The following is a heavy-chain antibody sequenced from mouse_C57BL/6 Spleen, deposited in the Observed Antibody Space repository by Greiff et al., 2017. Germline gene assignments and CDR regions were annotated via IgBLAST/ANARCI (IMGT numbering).Heavy chain of an antibody. D-gene: IGHD1-1*01. CDR3: ARSNYYGGSYGAMDY. V-gene: IGHV1-81*01. J-gene: IGHJ4*01. CDR2: IYPRSGNT. CDR1: GYTFTSYG. Sequence: VKLQESGAELARPGASVKLSCKASGYTFTSYGISWVKQRTGQGLEWIGEIYPRSGNTYYNEKFKGKATLTADKSSSTAYMELRSLTSEDSAVYFCARSNYYGGSYGAMDYWGQGTSVTVSS.